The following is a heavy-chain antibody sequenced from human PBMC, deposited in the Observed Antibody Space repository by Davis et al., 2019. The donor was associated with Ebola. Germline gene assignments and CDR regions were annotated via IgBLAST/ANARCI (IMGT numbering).Heavy chain of an antibody. V-gene: IGHV3-15*01. CDR1: GFTFSNAW. CDR3: TTSDYIWGSLIDY. CDR2: IKSKTDGGTT. D-gene: IGHD3-16*01. Sequence: GESLKISCAASGFTFSNAWMSWVRQAPGKGLEWVGRIKSKTDGGTTDYAAPVKGRFTISRGDSKNTLYLQMNSLKTEDTAVYYCTTSDYIWGSLIDYWGQGTLVTVSS. J-gene: IGHJ4*02.